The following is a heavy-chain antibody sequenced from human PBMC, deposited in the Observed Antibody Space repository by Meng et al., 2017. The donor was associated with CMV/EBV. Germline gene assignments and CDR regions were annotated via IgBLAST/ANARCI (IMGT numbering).Heavy chain of an antibody. CDR1: GFTFSSYS. Sequence: GESLKISCAASGFTFSSYSMNWVRQAPGKGLEWVSSISSSSSYIYYADSVKGRFTISRDNAKNSLYLQMNSLRAEDTAVYYCARWGGTYRLALGYFDYWGQGTLVTVSS. V-gene: IGHV3-21*04. D-gene: IGHD6-19*01. CDR2: ISSSSSYI. CDR3: ARWGGTYRLALGYFDY. J-gene: IGHJ4*02.